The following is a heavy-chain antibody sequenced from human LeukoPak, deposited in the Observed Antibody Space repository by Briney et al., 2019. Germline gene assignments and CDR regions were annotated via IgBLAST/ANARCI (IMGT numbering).Heavy chain of an antibody. V-gene: IGHV3-7*01. CDR2: IRRDGTDK. J-gene: IGHJ5*02. Sequence: GGSLRLSCAAFGFSFGDYWMSWVRQAPGKGLEWVAHIRRDGTDKRYVDSVKGRFTISRDNAKSSLFLQMNSLRAKDTAVYFCARNLETVDSSWFDPWGQGTLVTVSS. D-gene: IGHD3-3*01. CDR1: GFSFGDYW. CDR3: ARNLETVDSSWFDP.